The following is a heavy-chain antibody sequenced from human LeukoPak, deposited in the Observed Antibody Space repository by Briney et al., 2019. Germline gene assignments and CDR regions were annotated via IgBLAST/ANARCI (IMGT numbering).Heavy chain of an antibody. CDR1: GFTFSSYS. J-gene: IGHJ5*02. D-gene: IGHD2-21*02. CDR3: ARGRAYCGGDCYPHWFDP. CDR2: ISSSSRYI. Sequence: PGGSLRLSCAASGFTFSSYSMNWVRHAPGEGLEWVSSISSSSRYIYYADSVKGRFTISRDNAKNSLSLQMNSLRAEDTAVYYCARGRAYCGGDCYPHWFDPWGQGTLVTVSS. V-gene: IGHV3-21*01.